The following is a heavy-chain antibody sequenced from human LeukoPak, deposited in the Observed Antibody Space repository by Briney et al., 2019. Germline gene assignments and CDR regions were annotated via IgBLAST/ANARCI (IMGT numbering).Heavy chain of an antibody. CDR1: GFTFTKYW. CDR2: INYDGSDK. J-gene: IGHJ3*02. V-gene: IGHV3-7*01. Sequence: GGSLRLSCVASGFTFTKYWMGWVRQAPGKGLEWVANINYDGSDKYYVDSVKGRFTISRDNAKNSLSLQMNSLRAEDTAMYYCARYCDGDCPSPHDAFDIWDQGTMVTVSS. CDR3: ARYCDGDCPSPHDAFDI. D-gene: IGHD2-21*02.